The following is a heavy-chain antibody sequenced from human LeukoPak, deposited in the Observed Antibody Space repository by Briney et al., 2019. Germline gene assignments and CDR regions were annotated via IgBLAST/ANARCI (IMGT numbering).Heavy chain of an antibody. Sequence: ASVKVSCKVSGYTLTELSMHWVRQAPGKGLEWMGGFDPEDGKTIYAQKFQGRVTMTEDTSTDTAYMELSSLRSEDTAVYYCATVVGTKLPLYFDYWGQGTLVTVSS. D-gene: IGHD2-8*01. J-gene: IGHJ4*02. CDR1: GYTLTELS. V-gene: IGHV1-24*01. CDR3: ATVVGTKLPLYFDY. CDR2: FDPEDGKT.